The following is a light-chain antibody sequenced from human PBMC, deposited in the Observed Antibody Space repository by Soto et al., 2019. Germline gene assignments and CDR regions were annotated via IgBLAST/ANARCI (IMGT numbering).Light chain of an antibody. CDR1: QSISNY. V-gene: IGKV1-39*01. CDR2: AAS. J-gene: IGKJ3*01. Sequence: DIQMTQSPSSLSASVGDRVTITCRASQSISNYLNWYQQKPGKAPKLLIYAASSLQSGVPSRFSGSGTETDFTLTISSLQPEDFATYFCQQSYTTLFTFGPGTNVDI. CDR3: QQSYTTLFT.